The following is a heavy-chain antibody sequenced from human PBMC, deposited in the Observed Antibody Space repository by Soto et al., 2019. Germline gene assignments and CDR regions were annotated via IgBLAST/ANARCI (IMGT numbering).Heavy chain of an antibody. J-gene: IGHJ5*02. D-gene: IGHD6-19*01. Sequence: GSLRLSCAASGFTFSSYAMSWVRQAPGKGLEWVSAISGSGGSTYYADSVKGRFTISRDNSKNTLYLQMNSLRAEDKAVYYRAKPPFGPYSSGWYGNWFAPWGQGTLVPVSS. V-gene: IGHV3-23*01. CDR1: GFTFSSYA. CDR3: AKPPFGPYSSGWYGNWFAP. CDR2: ISGSGGST.